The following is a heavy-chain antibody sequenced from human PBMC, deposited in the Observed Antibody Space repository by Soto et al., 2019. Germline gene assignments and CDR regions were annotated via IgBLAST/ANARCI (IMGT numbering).Heavy chain of an antibody. D-gene: IGHD3-16*01. CDR2: FRSGGDEDPT. CDR3: EKMVTSGGGSRVFDH. CDR1: GFTFSSYS. V-gene: IGHV3-23*01. Sequence: GGSLRLSCAASGFTFSSYSMSGVRQAPGKGRAGVSGFRSGGDEDPTYYADSVRGRFTISRDNSKNTLFLQMNRLRAEDTAIYYCEKMVTSGGGSRVFDHWDQEPLDMISS. J-gene: IGHJ5*02.